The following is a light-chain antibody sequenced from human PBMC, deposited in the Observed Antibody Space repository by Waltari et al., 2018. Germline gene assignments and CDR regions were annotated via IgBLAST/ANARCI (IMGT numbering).Light chain of an antibody. J-gene: IGKJ4*01. Sequence: EIVLTQSPATLSLSPGERATLSCRASQSVSSYLAWYPQRPGQAPRLLIYDAFNRATGIPARFSGSGSGTDFTLTISSLEPEDFAVYYCQQRHDWPLTFGGGTTVEI. V-gene: IGKV3-11*01. CDR2: DAF. CDR3: QQRHDWPLT. CDR1: QSVSSY.